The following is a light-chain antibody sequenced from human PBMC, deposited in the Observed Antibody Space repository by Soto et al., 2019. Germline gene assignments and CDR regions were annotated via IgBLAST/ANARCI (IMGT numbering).Light chain of an antibody. J-gene: IGLJ3*02. CDR2: GNN. CDR3: HSHHSRRNSGV. CDR1: SSNIGAGYD. V-gene: IGLV1-40*01. Sequence: QSVLTQPPSMSGAPVQRVTISCTGSSSNIGAGYDVHRYQLLPGTYPKLLIYGNNHRPSGVPDRFSGSKSGTSASLDISGLRAEDEADNYCHSHHSRRNSGVFGGGTKLT.